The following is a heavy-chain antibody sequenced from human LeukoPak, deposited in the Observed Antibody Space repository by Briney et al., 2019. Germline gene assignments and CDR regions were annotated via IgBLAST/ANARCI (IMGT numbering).Heavy chain of an antibody. CDR2: FDPEDGET. CDR1: GYTLTELS. J-gene: IGHJ6*02. V-gene: IGHV1-24*01. CDR3: ATDQRGAGLGFVYGSGSFNGLDV. D-gene: IGHD3-10*01. Sequence: ASVKVSCKVSGYTLTELSIHWVRQAPGKGLEWTGGFDPEDGETIYAQKFQGRVTMTGDTSTDTGYMELSSLRSEDTAVYYCATDQRGAGLGFVYGSGSFNGLDVWGQGTTVTVSS.